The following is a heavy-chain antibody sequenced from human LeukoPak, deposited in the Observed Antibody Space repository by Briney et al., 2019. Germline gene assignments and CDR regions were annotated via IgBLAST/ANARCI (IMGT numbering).Heavy chain of an antibody. CDR1: GGSFSGYY. D-gene: IGHD2-15*01. J-gene: IGHJ5*02. V-gene: IGHV4-34*01. CDR3: ARESVIGYCSGGSCVKWFDP. CDR2: INHSGST. Sequence: SETLSLTCAVYGGSFSGYYWSWIRQPPGKGLEWIGEINHSGSTNYNPSLKSRVTISVGTSKNQFSLKLSSVTAADTAVYYCARESVIGYCSGGSCVKWFDPWGQGTLVTVSS.